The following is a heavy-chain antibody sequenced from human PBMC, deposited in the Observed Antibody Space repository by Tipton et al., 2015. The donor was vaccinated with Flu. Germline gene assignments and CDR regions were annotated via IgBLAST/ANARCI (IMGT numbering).Heavy chain of an antibody. CDR1: GFTFSSYW. J-gene: IGHJ4*02. CDR3: ATSSGWAY. CDR2: IKQDGSEK. V-gene: IGHV3-7*01. Sequence: SLRLSCAASGFTFSSYWMSWVRQAPGKGVEWVANIKQDGSEKYYVDSVKGRFTVSRDNARNSLFLQMNSLRAEDTAVYYCATSSGWAYWGQGTLVTVSS. D-gene: IGHD6-19*01.